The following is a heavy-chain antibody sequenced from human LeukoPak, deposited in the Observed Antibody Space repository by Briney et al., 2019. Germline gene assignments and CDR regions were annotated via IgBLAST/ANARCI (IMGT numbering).Heavy chain of an antibody. CDR3: ARDRRRITIFGVVIMGYYYMDV. J-gene: IGHJ6*03. CDR1: GFAFSSYW. CDR2: IRYDGSNK. D-gene: IGHD3-3*01. V-gene: IGHV3-30*02. Sequence: GGSLRLSCAASGFAFSSYWMSWVRQAPGKGLEGVAFIRYDGSNKYYADSVKGRFTISRDNSKNTLYLQMNSLRAEDTAVYYCARDRRRITIFGVVIMGYYYMDVWGKGTTVTVSS.